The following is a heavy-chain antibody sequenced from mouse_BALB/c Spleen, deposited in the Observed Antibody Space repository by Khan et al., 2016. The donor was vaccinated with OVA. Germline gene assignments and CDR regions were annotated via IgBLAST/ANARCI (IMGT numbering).Heavy chain of an antibody. CDR2: IWGGGSK. CDR3: AKDPPYYAMDY. Sequence: QVQLKQSGPGLVVPSQSLSITCTVSGFSLTDYAVSWIRQPPGKGLEWLGVIWGGGSKYYNSALKSRLSISKDNSRSQVFLNMNSLQTDDTAMYYCAKDPPYYAMDYWGQGTSVTVSS. J-gene: IGHJ4*01. CDR1: GFSLTDYA. V-gene: IGHV2-6-5*01.